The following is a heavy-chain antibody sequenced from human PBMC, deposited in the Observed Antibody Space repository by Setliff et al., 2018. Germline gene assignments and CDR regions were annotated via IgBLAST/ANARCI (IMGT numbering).Heavy chain of an antibody. Sequence: KPSETLSLTCTVSGGSISSYYWSWIRQPAGKGLEWIGHIYIGGSANYNRSLKSRVTMSIDTSKNQFSLKLNSVTAADMAVYYCAREQWLDPPGYYYMDVWAKGTTVTVSS. V-gene: IGHV4-4*07. CDR2: IYIGGSA. CDR1: GGSISSYY. J-gene: IGHJ6*03. CDR3: AREQWLDPPGYYYMDV. D-gene: IGHD6-19*01.